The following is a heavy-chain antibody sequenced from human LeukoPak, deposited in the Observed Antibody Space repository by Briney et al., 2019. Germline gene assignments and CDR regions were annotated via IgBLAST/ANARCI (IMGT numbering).Heavy chain of an antibody. D-gene: IGHD1-14*01. CDR2: ISWNSGSI. J-gene: IGHJ6*03. CDR3: AKAPKPYYYYYMGV. CDR1: GFTFDDYA. Sequence: GGSLRLSCAASGFTFDDYAMHWVRQAPGKGLEWVSGISWNSGSIGYADSVKGRFTISRDNAKNSLYLQMNSLRAEDTASYYCAKAPKPYYYYYMGVWGKGTTVTVSS. V-gene: IGHV3-9*01.